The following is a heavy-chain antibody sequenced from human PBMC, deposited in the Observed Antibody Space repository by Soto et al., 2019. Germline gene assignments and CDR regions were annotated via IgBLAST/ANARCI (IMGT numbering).Heavy chain of an antibody. CDR1: GGSISSGGFS. CDR3: ARGQKGFAFFDY. Sequence: SETLSLTCAVSGGSISSGGFSWNWIRQPPGKGLEWIGYIYHTETTFYNPSLKSRVTISLDRSRNQFSLKLTSMTAADTALYYRARGQKGFAFFDYWGQGTLVTVSS. J-gene: IGHJ4*02. CDR2: IYHTETT. V-gene: IGHV4-30-2*01. D-gene: IGHD2-21*01.